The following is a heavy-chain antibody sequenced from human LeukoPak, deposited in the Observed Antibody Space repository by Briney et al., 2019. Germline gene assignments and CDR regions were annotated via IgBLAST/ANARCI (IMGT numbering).Heavy chain of an antibody. CDR1: GFTFSAYP. Sequence: GRSLRLSCAASGFTFSAYPMYWVRHSPGKGLDWVAVISYDGTKKNYADSVKGRFTISRDNSDNTLYLKMNDLRAEDTALYYCARVQQELAYDNWGQGTLVTVSS. V-gene: IGHV3-30*04. D-gene: IGHD6-13*01. CDR2: ISYDGTKK. J-gene: IGHJ4*02. CDR3: ARVQQELAYDN.